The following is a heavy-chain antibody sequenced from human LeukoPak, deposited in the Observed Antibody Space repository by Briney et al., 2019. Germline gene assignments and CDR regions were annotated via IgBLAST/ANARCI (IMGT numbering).Heavy chain of an antibody. CDR1: GFTFSSYS. CDR3: ARPFHATIHPLFGGMDV. D-gene: IGHD2-21*01. V-gene: IGHV3-21*01. J-gene: IGHJ6*02. Sequence: HPGGSLRLSCAASGFTFSSYSMNWVRQAPGKGLEWVSSISSSSSYIYYADSVKGRFTISRDNAKNSLYLQMNSLRAEDTAVYYCARPFHATIHPLFGGMDVWGQGTTVTVSS. CDR2: ISSSSSYI.